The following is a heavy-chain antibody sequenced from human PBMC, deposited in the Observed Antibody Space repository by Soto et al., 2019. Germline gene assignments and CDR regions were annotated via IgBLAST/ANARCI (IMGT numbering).Heavy chain of an antibody. J-gene: IGHJ4*02. CDR1: GFTFSNYA. V-gene: IGHV3-23*01. D-gene: IGHD3-16*01. Sequence: EVQLLDSGGGLVQPGGSLRLSCVASGFTFSNYAMTWVRQGPGKGLEWVSGISGSGGRSYYADSVKGRFTISRDNSKSTLYLQMNSLRAEDTAVYYCAKAYFVWSSEQPYYFDYWGQGTLVTVSS. CDR2: ISGSGGRS. CDR3: AKAYFVWSSEQPYYFDY.